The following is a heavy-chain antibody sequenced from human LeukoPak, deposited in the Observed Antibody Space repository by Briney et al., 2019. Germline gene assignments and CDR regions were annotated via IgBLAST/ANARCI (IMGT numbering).Heavy chain of an antibody. J-gene: IGHJ3*02. CDR1: GFTFNHFA. Sequence: PGGSLRLSCAASGFTFNHFAIHWGRQAPGKGLEWVAIIWYDGSNKYYADSVKGRFTISRDNSKNTLYLQMNGLRAEDTAVYYCARDQGTVTTIRGVDIWGQGTMVTVSS. V-gene: IGHV3-33*01. CDR3: ARDQGTVTTIRGVDI. CDR2: IWYDGSNK. D-gene: IGHD4-17*01.